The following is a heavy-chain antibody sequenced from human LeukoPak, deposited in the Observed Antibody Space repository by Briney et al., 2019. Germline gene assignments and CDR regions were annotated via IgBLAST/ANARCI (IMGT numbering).Heavy chain of an antibody. J-gene: IGHJ4*02. CDR3: ASTTCTSSSCSGYYFDN. V-gene: IGHV4-4*07. CDR1: GGSISSYY. Sequence: SETLSLTCTVSGGSISSYYWSWIRQPAGKGPEWIGRIYTSGSTNYNPSLKRRVTMSVDTSKNQFSLKLRSVTAADTAVYYCASTTCTSSSCSGYYFDNWGQGTLVTVSS. CDR2: IYTSGST. D-gene: IGHD2-2*01.